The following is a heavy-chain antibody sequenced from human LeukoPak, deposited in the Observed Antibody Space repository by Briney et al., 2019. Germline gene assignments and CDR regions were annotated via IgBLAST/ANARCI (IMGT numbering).Heavy chain of an antibody. CDR2: ISYDGSNK. CDR1: GFTFSSYA. CDR3: VRVWWNYLDDAFDI. V-gene: IGHV3-30*01. Sequence: GGSLRLSCAASGFTFSSYAMHWVRQAPGKGLEWVAVISYDGSNKYYADSVKGRFTISRDNSKNTLYLQMNSLRAGDTAVYYCVRVWWNYLDDAFDIWGQGTMVTVSS. D-gene: IGHD1-7*01. J-gene: IGHJ3*02.